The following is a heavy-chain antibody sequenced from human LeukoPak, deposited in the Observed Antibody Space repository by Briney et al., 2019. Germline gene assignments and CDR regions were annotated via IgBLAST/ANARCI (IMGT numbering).Heavy chain of an antibody. J-gene: IGHJ4*02. Sequence: GGSLRLSCAASGFTVSSNYMSWVRQAPGKGLEWASVIYSGGSTYYADSVKGRFTISRDNSKNTLYLQMNSLRAEDTAVYYCARGKSIAAAPSYWGQGTLVTVSS. D-gene: IGHD6-13*01. CDR3: ARGKSIAAAPSY. CDR2: IYSGGST. CDR1: GFTVSSNY. V-gene: IGHV3-53*01.